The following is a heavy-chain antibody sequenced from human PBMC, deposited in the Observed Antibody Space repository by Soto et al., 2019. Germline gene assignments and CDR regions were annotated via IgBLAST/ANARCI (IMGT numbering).Heavy chain of an antibody. V-gene: IGHV3-74*01. CDR1: GFTFSTYW. J-gene: IGHJ4*02. CDR2: LNSYGSST. Sequence: EVQLVESGGGLVQPGGSLRLSCAASGFTFSTYWMHWVRQAPGKGLEWVSRLNSYGSSTNYADSVKGRFTISRDNAENTLYLEINNLRAEDTAVYYCARDYYTRLGHCSGGGCPLDYWGQGTLVTVSS. D-gene: IGHD2-15*01. CDR3: ARDYYTRLGHCSGGGCPLDY.